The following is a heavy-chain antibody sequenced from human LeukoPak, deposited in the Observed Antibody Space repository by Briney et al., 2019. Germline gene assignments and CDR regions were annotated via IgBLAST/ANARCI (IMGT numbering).Heavy chain of an antibody. CDR3: VRRTANHFDY. D-gene: IGHD2-21*02. CDR1: GFTLSSNA. Sequence: GGSLRLSCSASGFTLSSNAMHWVRQAPGKGLEYVSAISYNGGSTYYADSVKGRFTISRDNSKNTLYLQMSSLRAKDTAVFYCVRRTANHFDYWGQGTLVTVSS. V-gene: IGHV3-64D*09. CDR2: ISYNGGST. J-gene: IGHJ4*02.